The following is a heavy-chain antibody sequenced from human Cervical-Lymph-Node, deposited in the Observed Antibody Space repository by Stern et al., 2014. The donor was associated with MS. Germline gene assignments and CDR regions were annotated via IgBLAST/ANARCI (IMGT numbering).Heavy chain of an antibody. D-gene: IGHD5-24*01. Sequence: VQLVESGGGVVQPGTSLRLSCAASGFTFSSYGMHWVRLAPRKGLEWGALAWYDGSTAYYTNSVKGRFTISRDKSKNTLSLQMNSLTAEDTAVYYCARGHIPYAYNYLFDYWGQGTLVTVSS. J-gene: IGHJ4*02. CDR3: ARGHIPYAYNYLFDY. CDR2: AWYDGSTA. V-gene: IGHV3-33*01. CDR1: GFTFSSYG.